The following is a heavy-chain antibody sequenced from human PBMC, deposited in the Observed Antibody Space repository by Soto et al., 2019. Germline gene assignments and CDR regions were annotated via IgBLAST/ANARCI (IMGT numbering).Heavy chain of an antibody. CDR2: IWNDGTNN. V-gene: IGHV3-33*01. J-gene: IGHJ6*02. D-gene: IGHD6-13*01. Sequence: QVQLVEAGGGVVQPGRSLRLSCAASGFTFNNYGMHWVRQAPGKGLEWVAVIWNDGTNNYYANSVKGRFTISRDNSKNTLYLQMSSLRAEDTAVYYCARRQIPPPTRGAANARGGMDVWGQGTTVTVSS. CDR1: GFTFNNYG. CDR3: ARRQIPPPTRGAANARGGMDV.